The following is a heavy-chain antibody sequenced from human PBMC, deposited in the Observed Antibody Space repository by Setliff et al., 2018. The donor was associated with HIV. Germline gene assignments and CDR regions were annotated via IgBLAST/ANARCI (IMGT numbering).Heavy chain of an antibody. CDR1: GYTFTSYA. CDR2: INAGNGNI. V-gene: IGHV1-3*01. Sequence: ASVKVSCKTSGYTFTSYAIHWVRQAPGQGLEWMGWINAGNGNIKYSPRLLGRVTITRDTSASTVYMELSSLRSEDTAFYYCARDRDTDWAYYFNSWGQGTLVTV. D-gene: IGHD3-9*01. CDR3: ARDRDTDWAYYFNS. J-gene: IGHJ4*02.